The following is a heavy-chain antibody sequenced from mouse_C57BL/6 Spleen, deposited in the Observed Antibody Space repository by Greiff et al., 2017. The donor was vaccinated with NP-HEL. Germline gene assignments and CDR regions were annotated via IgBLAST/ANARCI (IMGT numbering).Heavy chain of an antibody. CDR1: GYSFTSYY. CDR2: IYPGSGNT. CDR3: ARLGGDGFDY. D-gene: IGHD2-3*01. J-gene: IGHJ2*01. Sequence: VQLQQSGPELVKPGASVKISCKASGYSFTSYYIHWVKQRPGQGLEWIGWIYPGSGNTKYNEKFKGKATLTADTSSSTAYMQLSSLTSEDSAVYYCARLGGDGFDYWGQGTTLTVSS. V-gene: IGHV1-66*01.